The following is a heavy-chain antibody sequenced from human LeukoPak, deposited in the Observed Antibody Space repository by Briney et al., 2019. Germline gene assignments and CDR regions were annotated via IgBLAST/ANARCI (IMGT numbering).Heavy chain of an antibody. Sequence: ASVKVSCKASGGTFSSYAISWVRQAPGQGLEWMGGISPIFGTANYAQKFQGRVTITAGESTSTAYMELSSLRSEDTAVYYCARGPSGSYGFGEPPYYMDVWGKGTSVTVSS. J-gene: IGHJ6*03. CDR3: ARGPSGSYGFGEPPYYMDV. CDR1: GGTFSSYA. V-gene: IGHV1-69*13. CDR2: ISPIFGTA. D-gene: IGHD1-26*01.